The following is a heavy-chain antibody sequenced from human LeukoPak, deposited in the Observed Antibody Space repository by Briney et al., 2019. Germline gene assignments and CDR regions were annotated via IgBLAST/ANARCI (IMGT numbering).Heavy chain of an antibody. Sequence: PGGSLRLSCEGSGFTFITYSMNWVRQAPGKGLEWVSSISSSSSYIYYADSVKGRFTISRNNTKNLLYLQMDSLRAEDTAVYYCARAGSTGYYPFFDYWGQGTLVTVSS. CDR3: ARAGSTGYYPFFDY. CDR2: ISSSSSYI. J-gene: IGHJ4*02. D-gene: IGHD3-22*01. V-gene: IGHV3-21*01. CDR1: GFTFITYS.